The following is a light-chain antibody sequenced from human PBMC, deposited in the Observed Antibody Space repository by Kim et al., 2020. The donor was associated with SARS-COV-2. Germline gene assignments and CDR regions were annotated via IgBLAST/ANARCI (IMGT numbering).Light chain of an antibody. CDR2: QDR. CDR3: QAWHTSAVV. CDR1: QLEDKF. V-gene: IGLV3-1*01. J-gene: IGLJ3*02. Sequence: VSPGQTASITCSGDQLEDKFTTWYQQKSGQSPILVIYQDRRRPSGISERFSGSTSGNTATLTISGIQATDEADYYCQAWHTSAVVFGGGTKLTVL.